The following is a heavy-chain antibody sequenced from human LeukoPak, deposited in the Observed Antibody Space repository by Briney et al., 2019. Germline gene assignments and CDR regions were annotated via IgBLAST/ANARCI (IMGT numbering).Heavy chain of an antibody. Sequence: ASVKVSCKASGLTFINYGFSWMRQAPGQGLDWMGWISGYSDNAHYPQKVQGRVTMTKDTSTSTVYMELTGLRSDDTAVYYCARVNIDVVSALAFDIWGQGTMVTVSS. V-gene: IGHV1-18*01. J-gene: IGHJ3*02. CDR3: ARVNIDVVSALAFDI. CDR1: GLTFINYG. CDR2: ISGYSDNA. D-gene: IGHD2-15*01.